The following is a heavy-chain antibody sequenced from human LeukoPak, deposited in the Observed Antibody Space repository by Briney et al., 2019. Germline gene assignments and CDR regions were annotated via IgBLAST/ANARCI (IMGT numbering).Heavy chain of an antibody. CDR2: IYSSGSNI. CDR3: ARGLGRWLHHNFDS. Sequence: GGSLRLSCAASGFTFSSYEMNWVRQAPGKGLEWVSYIYSSGSNIYYADSVKGRFTISRDNAKNSLYLQMNSLRAEDTAVYFCARGLGRWLHHNFDSWGQGTLVTVSS. CDR1: GFTFSSYE. J-gene: IGHJ4*02. V-gene: IGHV3-48*03. D-gene: IGHD5-24*01.